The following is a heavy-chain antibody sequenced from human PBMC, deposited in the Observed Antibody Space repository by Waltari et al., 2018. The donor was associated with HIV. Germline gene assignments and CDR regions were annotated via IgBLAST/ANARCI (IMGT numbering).Heavy chain of an antibody. Sequence: QVQLQESGPGLVKPSQTLSLTCTVSGGSISSGSYYWSWIRQPAGKGLEWIGRIYTSGSTNYNPSLKSRVTISVDTSKNQFSLKLSSVTAADTAVYYCVREGYYEPYYYYGMDVWGQGTTVTVSS. D-gene: IGHD3-22*01. CDR2: IYTSGST. V-gene: IGHV4-61*02. CDR3: VREGYYEPYYYYGMDV. J-gene: IGHJ6*02. CDR1: GGSISSGSYY.